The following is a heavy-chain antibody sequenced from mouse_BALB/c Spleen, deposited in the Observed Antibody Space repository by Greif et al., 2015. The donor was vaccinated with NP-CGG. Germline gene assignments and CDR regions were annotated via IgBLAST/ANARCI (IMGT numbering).Heavy chain of an antibody. CDR1: GFTFSDAW. Sequence: DVKLVESGGGLVQPGGSTKLSCAASGFTFSDAWMDWVRQSPEKGLEWVAEIRSKANNHATRYAESVKGRFTVSRDDSKSCVYLQMSSLRAEDTGIYYCTRGVYYGLWGQGTTLTVSS. V-gene: IGHV6-6*01. CDR2: IRSKANNHAT. J-gene: IGHJ2*01. CDR3: TRGVYYGL. D-gene: IGHD2-1*01.